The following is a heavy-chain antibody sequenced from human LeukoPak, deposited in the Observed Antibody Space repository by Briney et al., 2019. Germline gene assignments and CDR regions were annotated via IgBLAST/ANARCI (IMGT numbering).Heavy chain of an antibody. V-gene: IGHV3-30*02. CDR1: GFTFSSYG. D-gene: IGHD2/OR15-2a*01. Sequence: GGSLRLSCAASGFTFSSYGMHWVRQAAGKGLEWVAFIRFDGSNKYYGDFVKGRFTISGDNSKNTLYLQMNSLRPEDTAIYYCAKEATSPTYYYYYYYMDDWGKGTTITVSS. J-gene: IGHJ6*03. CDR3: AKEATSPTYYYYYYYMDD. CDR2: IRFDGSNK.